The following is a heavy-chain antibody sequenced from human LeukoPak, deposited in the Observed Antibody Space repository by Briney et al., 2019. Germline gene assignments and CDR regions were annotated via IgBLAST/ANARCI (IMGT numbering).Heavy chain of an antibody. Sequence: SETLSLTCTVSGGSISSSSYYWGWIRQPPGKGLEWIGSIYYSGSTYYNPSLKSRVTISVDTSKNQFSLKLSSVTAADTAVYYCARLWPKWLAGLRYGMDVWGQGTTVTVSS. CDR3: ARLWPKWLAGLRYGMDV. V-gene: IGHV4-39*01. CDR1: GGSISSSSYY. D-gene: IGHD6-19*01. CDR2: IYYSGST. J-gene: IGHJ6*02.